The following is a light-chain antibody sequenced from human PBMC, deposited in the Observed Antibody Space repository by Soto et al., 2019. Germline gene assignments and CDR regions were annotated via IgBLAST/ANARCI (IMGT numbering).Light chain of an antibody. CDR1: QSVSSSN. Sequence: EIVLTQSPGTLSLSPGERATLSCRASQSVSSSNVAWYQQKPGQAPRLVIYGESMRATGIPDRFSGSGSGTDFTLTISRMEPEDFAVYYCQQYGRSPLSFGGGTKVEI. CDR3: QQYGRSPLS. V-gene: IGKV3-20*01. CDR2: GES. J-gene: IGKJ4*01.